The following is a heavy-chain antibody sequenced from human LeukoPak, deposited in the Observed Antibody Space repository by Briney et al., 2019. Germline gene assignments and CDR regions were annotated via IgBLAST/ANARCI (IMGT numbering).Heavy chain of an antibody. V-gene: IGHV4-34*01. J-gene: IGHJ6*03. CDR1: GGSFSGYY. CDR2: INHSGST. CDR3: ARGLGYCSSTSCPPYYYYYYMDV. D-gene: IGHD2-2*01. Sequence: SETLSLTCAVYGGSFSGYYWSWIRQPPGKGLEWIGEINHSGSTNYNPSLKSRVTISVDTSKNQFSLKLSSVTAADTAVYYCARGLGYCSSTSCPPYYYYYYMDVWGKGTPVTVSS.